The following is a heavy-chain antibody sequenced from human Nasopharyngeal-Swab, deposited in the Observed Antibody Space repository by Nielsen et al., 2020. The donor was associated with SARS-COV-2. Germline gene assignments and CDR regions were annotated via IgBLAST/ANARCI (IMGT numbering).Heavy chain of an antibody. CDR1: GGSIRSSTFY. J-gene: IGHJ4*02. CDR2: IFHSGSA. Sequence: SETLSLTCTVSGGSIRSSTFYWGWIRQPPGKGLEWIGSIFHSGSAYYNPSLQRRVTLSVDPSKNHFPLKLSSVTAADTAIYYCARSSWFWDLDYWGQGTLVPVSA. D-gene: IGHD6-13*01. CDR3: ARSSWFWDLDY. V-gene: IGHV4-39*02.